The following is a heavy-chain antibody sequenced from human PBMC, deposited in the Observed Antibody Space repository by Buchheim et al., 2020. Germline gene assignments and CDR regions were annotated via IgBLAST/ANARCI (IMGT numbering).Heavy chain of an antibody. CDR2: INSDGSST. CDR3: ARDPRGFGGGGYGLDY. D-gene: IGHD2-21*01. Sequence: EVQLVESGGGLVQPGGSLRLSCAASGFTFSSYWMHWVRQAPGKGLVWVSRINSDGSSTSYADSVKGRLTISRDNAEKTLDLQMNSLRAEDTAVYYCARDPRGFGGGGYGLDYWGQGTL. CDR1: GFTFSSYW. V-gene: IGHV3-74*01. J-gene: IGHJ4*02.